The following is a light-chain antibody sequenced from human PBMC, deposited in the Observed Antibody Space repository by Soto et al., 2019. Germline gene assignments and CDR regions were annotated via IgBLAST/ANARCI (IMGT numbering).Light chain of an antibody. Sequence: IVLIQSPATLSLSPGERATLSCRATQNINSYLAWYQQKPGQAPRLLIYDASNRATGIPARLRGSGSGTDFTLTISSLESEDSAVYYCQQRRDWYTFGQGTKLEIK. CDR1: QNINSY. J-gene: IGKJ2*01. CDR2: DAS. V-gene: IGKV3-11*01. CDR3: QQRRDWYT.